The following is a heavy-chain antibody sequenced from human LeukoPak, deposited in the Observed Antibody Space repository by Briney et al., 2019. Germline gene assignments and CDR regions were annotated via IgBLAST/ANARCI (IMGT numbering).Heavy chain of an antibody. Sequence: GESLKISWQGSGYSFTSYWIGWVRQMPGKGLERIAIIYPGDSDTRYSPSFQGQVPIAADKSISTAYLQGSSLKASDTAMYYCATPYSGYDNDAFDIWGQGPMVTVSS. V-gene: IGHV5-51*01. CDR2: IYPGDSDT. J-gene: IGHJ3*02. CDR3: ATPYSGYDNDAFDI. CDR1: GYSFTSYW. D-gene: IGHD5-12*01.